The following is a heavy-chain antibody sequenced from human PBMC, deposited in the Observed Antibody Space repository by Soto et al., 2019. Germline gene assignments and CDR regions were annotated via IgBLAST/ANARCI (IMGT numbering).Heavy chain of an antibody. Sequence: QVQLVESGGGVVQPGRSLRLSCAASGFTFSSYGMHWVRQAPGKGLEWVAVIWYDGSNKYYADSVKGRFTISRDNSKNTLYMQMNSLRAEDTAVYYCARDGAVRTVDYWGQGTLVTVSS. CDR2: IWYDGSNK. CDR1: GFTFSSYG. D-gene: IGHD3-10*01. CDR3: ARDGAVRTVDY. J-gene: IGHJ4*02. V-gene: IGHV3-33*01.